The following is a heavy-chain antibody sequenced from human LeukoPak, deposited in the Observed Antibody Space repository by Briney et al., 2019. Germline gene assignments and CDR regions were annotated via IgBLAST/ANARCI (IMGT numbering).Heavy chain of an antibody. J-gene: IGHJ3*02. D-gene: IGHD2-15*01. CDR3: TRDCSGGSCWGDAFDI. Sequence: GGSLRLSCIASGFTFGDYAMSWVRQAPGKGQELVGFIRSKAYGGTTEYAASVKSRFSISRDDSKSIAYLQMNSLRTEDTAVFYCTRDCSGGSCWGDAFDIWGQGTMVIVSS. V-gene: IGHV3-49*04. CDR1: GFTFGDYA. CDR2: IRSKAYGGTT.